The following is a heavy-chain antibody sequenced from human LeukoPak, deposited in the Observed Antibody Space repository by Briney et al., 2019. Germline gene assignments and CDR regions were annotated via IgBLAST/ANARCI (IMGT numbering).Heavy chain of an antibody. J-gene: IGHJ5*02. Sequence: SETLSLTCTVSGGSISSYYWSWIRQPPGKGLEWIGYIYYSGSTNYNPSLKSRVTISVDTSKNQFSLKLSSVTAADTAVYYCARRLGGWFNPWGQGTLVTVSS. D-gene: IGHD6-19*01. CDR1: GGSISSYY. V-gene: IGHV4-59*01. CDR2: IYYSGST. CDR3: ARRLGGWFNP.